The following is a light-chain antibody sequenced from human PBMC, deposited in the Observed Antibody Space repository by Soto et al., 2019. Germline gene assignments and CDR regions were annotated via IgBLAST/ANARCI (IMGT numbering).Light chain of an antibody. CDR1: SGSIASNY. V-gene: IGLV6-57*04. J-gene: IGLJ2*01. CDR2: EDN. Sequence: NFMLTQPHSVSESPGKTVTISCTRSSGSIASNYVQWYQQRPGSAPTTVIYEDNQRPSGVPDRFSGSIDSSSNSASLTISGVKTDDEADYYCQSYDSSNVVFGGGTQLTVL. CDR3: QSYDSSNVV.